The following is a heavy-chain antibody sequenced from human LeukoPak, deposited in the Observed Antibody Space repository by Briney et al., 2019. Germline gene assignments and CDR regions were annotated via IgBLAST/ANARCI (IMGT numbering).Heavy chain of an antibody. CDR1: GFTFSSFA. D-gene: IGHD2-21*02. V-gene: IGHV3-30*04. CDR3: AKDFLDCGGDCSNFDY. J-gene: IGHJ4*02. CDR2: IAYDGSNK. Sequence: PGRSLRLSCAASGFTFSSFAMHWVRQAPGKGLEWVAVIAYDGSNKYYADSVRGRFTISRDNSKNTVYLQMNSLRAEDTAVYYCAKDFLDCGGDCSNFDYWGQGTLVTVSS.